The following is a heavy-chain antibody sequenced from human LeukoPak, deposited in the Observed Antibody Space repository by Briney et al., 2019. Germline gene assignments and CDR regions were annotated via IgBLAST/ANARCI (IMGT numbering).Heavy chain of an antibody. Sequence: GGSLRLSCAVSGFTFSRYGMHWVRQAPGKGLEWVGVILNDGSSKYYADSVKGRFTISRDNSKNTLYLQMNSLRAEDTAVYYCARGHIAAAGHVFFDYWGQGTLVTVSS. CDR3: ARGHIAAAGHVFFDY. D-gene: IGHD6-13*01. J-gene: IGHJ4*02. CDR2: ILNDGSSK. CDR1: GFTFSRYG. V-gene: IGHV3-33*05.